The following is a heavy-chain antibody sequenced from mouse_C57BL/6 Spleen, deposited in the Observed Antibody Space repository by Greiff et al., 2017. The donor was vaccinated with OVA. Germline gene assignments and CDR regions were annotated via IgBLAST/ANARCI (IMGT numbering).Heavy chain of an antibody. D-gene: IGHD2-5*01. J-gene: IGHJ1*03. CDR3: ARSAYYSNDWYFDV. CDR2: INPNNGGT. CDR1: GYTFTDYN. V-gene: IGHV1-22*01. Sequence: EVQLQQSGPELVKPGASVKMSCKASGYTFTDYNMHWVKQSHGKSLEWIGYINPNNGGTSYNQKFKGKATLTVNKSSSTAYMELRSLTSEDSAVYYCARSAYYSNDWYFDVWGTGTTVTVSS.